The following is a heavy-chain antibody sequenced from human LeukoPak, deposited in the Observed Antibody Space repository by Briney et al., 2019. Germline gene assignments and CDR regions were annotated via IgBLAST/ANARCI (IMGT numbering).Heavy chain of an antibody. CDR2: IIPILGIA. CDR3: ASIAAADSPIDY. CDR1: GGTFSSYA. D-gene: IGHD6-13*01. Sequence: SVTVSCKASGGTFSSYAISWGRQAPGQGLELMGRIIPILGIANYAQKFQGRVTITADKSTSTAYMELSSLRSEDTAVYYCASIAAADSPIDYWGQGTLVTVSS. V-gene: IGHV1-69*04. J-gene: IGHJ4*02.